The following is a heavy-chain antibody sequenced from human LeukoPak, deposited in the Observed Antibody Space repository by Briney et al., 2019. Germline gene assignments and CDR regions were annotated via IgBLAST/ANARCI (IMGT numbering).Heavy chain of an antibody. Sequence: ASVKVSCKASGYTFTSYDINWVREASGQGLEWMGWLNPNSGNTAYAQKFQGRVTITRNTSISTAYMELSSLRSDDTAVYYCAIGWKPFYFDYWGQGTLVTVSS. CDR2: LNPNSGNT. J-gene: IGHJ4*02. CDR3: AIGWKPFYFDY. CDR1: GYTFTSYD. V-gene: IGHV1-8*03. D-gene: IGHD1-1*01.